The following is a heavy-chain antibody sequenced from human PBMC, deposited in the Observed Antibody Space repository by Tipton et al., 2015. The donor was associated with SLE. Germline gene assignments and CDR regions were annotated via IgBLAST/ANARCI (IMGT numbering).Heavy chain of an antibody. CDR3: AREEGSSWHWDWFDP. Sequence: SLRLSCAASGFTFSSYAMSWVRQAPGKGLEWVSAISGSGGYTYYADSVKGRFTISRDNAKNSLYLQMNSLRAEDTAVYYCAREEGSSWHWDWFDPWGQGTLVTVSS. CDR2: ISGSGGYT. D-gene: IGHD6-13*01. J-gene: IGHJ5*02. V-gene: IGHV3-21*01. CDR1: GFTFSSYA.